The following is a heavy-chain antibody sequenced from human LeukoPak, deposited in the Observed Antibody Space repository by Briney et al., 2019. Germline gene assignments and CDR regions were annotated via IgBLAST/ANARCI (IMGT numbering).Heavy chain of an antibody. Sequence: PSETLSLTCTVSGGSLSSYYRSWIRQPAGKGLEWIGRIYTSGSTNYNPSLKSRVTMSADTSKNQFSLKLSSVTAADTAVYYCASHNSGSYQPGAFDIWGQGTMVTVSS. CDR2: IYTSGST. D-gene: IGHD1-26*01. V-gene: IGHV4-4*07. J-gene: IGHJ3*02. CDR1: GGSLSSYY. CDR3: ASHNSGSYQPGAFDI.